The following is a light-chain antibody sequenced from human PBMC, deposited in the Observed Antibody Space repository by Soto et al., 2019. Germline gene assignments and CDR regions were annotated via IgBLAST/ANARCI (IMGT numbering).Light chain of an antibody. CDR1: QGISNY. V-gene: IGKV1-27*01. CDR3: QKYISAPPWT. J-gene: IGKJ1*01. Sequence: DIQMTQSPSSLSASVGDRVTITCRASQGISNYLAWYQQKPGKVPKLLIYAASTLQSGVPSRFSGSGSGTDVTLTISSLEPEDVATYYCQKYISAPPWTFGQGTKVEIK. CDR2: AAS.